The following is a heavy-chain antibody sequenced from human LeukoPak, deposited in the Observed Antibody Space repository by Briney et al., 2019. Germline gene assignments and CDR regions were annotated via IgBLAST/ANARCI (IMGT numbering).Heavy chain of an antibody. J-gene: IGHJ5*02. CDR1: GDSVSSNSAA. D-gene: IGHD6-13*01. V-gene: IGHV6-1*01. Sequence: SQTLSLTCAISGDSVSSNSAAWNWIRQSPSRGLEWLGRTYYRSKWYNDYAVSVKSRITINPDTSKNQFSLQLNSVTPEDTAVYYCAREAYSSSWYHNWFDPWGQGTLVTVSS. CDR2: TYYRSKWYN. CDR3: AREAYSSSWYHNWFDP.